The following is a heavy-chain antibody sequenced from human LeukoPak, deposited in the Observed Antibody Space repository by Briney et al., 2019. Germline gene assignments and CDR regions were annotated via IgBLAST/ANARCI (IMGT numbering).Heavy chain of an antibody. CDR2: INHSGST. Sequence: SETLSLTCAVYGGSFSGYYWSWIRQPPGKGLEWIGEINHSGSTNYNPSLESRVTISVDTSKNQFSLKLSSVTAADTAVYYCARGHLGNYDSRHYEDYWGQGTLVTVSS. CDR3: ARGHLGNYDSRHYEDY. CDR1: GGSFSGYY. J-gene: IGHJ4*02. V-gene: IGHV4-34*01. D-gene: IGHD3-3*01.